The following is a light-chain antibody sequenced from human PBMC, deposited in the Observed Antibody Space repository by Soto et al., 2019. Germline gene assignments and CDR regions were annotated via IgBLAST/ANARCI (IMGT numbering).Light chain of an antibody. J-gene: IGKJ1*01. CDR3: QKYNSAPRT. V-gene: IGKV1-27*01. CDR2: DAS. CDR1: QDISNS. Sequence: DIQMTQSPSSLSASVGDRVTITCRASQDISNSLAWYQQQPGKVPKVLIYDASTLQSGVPSRFSGSGSGTDFTLTISSLQPEDVATYYCQKYNSAPRTFGQGTKVEIK.